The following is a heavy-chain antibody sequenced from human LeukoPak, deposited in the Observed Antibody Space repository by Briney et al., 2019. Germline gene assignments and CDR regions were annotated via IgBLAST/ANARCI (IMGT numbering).Heavy chain of an antibody. CDR2: MNPNSGNT. CDR1: GYTFTSYD. Sequence: GASVKVSCKASGYTFTSYDINWVRQATGQGLGWMGWMNPNSGNTGYAQKFQGRVTMTRNTSISTAYMELSSLRPEDTAVYYCARGGGERHYYYYYGMDVWGQGTTVTVSS. CDR3: ARGGGERHYYYYYGMDV. J-gene: IGHJ6*02. V-gene: IGHV1-8*01. D-gene: IGHD5-24*01.